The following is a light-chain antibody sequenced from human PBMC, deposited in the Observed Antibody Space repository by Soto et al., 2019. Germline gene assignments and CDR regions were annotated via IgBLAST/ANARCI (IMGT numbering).Light chain of an antibody. CDR3: MQGLQTPMYT. Sequence: AIQMTQSPSSLSASVGDRVTITCRASQGIRNDLGWYQQKPGKAPKLLIYDASNLEAGVPSRFRGSGSGTDFTLTISRVEAEDVGVYYCMQGLQTPMYTFGQGTKVDIK. CDR1: QGIRND. CDR2: DAS. J-gene: IGKJ2*01. V-gene: IGKV1-6*01.